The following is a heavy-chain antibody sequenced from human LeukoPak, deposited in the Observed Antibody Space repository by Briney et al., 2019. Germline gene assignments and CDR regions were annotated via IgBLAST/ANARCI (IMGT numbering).Heavy chain of an antibody. V-gene: IGHV4-59*01. Sequence: SETLSLTCTVSGGSISSYYWSWIRQPPGKGLEWIGYIYYSGSTNYNPSLKSRVTISVDTSKNQFSLKLSSVTAADTAVYYCARERYDFWSSYPGWFDPWGQGTLVTVSS. D-gene: IGHD3-3*01. CDR3: ARERYDFWSSYPGWFDP. CDR1: GGSISSYY. CDR2: IYYSGST. J-gene: IGHJ5*02.